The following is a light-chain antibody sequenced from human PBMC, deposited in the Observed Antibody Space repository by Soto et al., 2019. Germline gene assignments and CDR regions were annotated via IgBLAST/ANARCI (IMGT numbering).Light chain of an antibody. CDR3: SSYTTSSNVV. CDR1: SSDVGAYYY. CDR2: DVS. J-gene: IGLJ2*01. Sequence: QSALTQPASVSGSPGQSITISCTGTSSDVGAYYYVSWYQQHPGTAPKLLIYDVSNRPSGVSNRFSGSKSGNTASLTISGVQAEDEDDYYCSSYTTSSNVVFGGGTKVTVL. V-gene: IGLV2-14*03.